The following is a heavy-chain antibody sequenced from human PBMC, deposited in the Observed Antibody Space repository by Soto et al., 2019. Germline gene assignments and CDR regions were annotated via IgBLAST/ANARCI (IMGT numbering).Heavy chain of an antibody. Sequence: QVQVVQSGAEVKKPGSSVRVSCKASGGTFTNNAISWVRQAPGQGLEWMGGIIPIFGTQNYAQKFQDRVTITADESTSTAYMELGSLRSEDTAVYYCARGMGMFDSWGHGTLVTVSS. J-gene: IGHJ5*01. CDR1: GGTFTNNA. CDR3: ARGMGMFDS. CDR2: IIPIFGTQ. V-gene: IGHV1-69*01. D-gene: IGHD1-26*01.